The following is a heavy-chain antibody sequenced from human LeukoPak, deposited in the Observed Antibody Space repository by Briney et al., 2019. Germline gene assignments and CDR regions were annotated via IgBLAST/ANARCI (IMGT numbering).Heavy chain of an antibody. V-gene: IGHV4-39*01. D-gene: IGHD6-6*01. CDR2: IYYSGST. CDR1: GGSISSSGYY. CDR3: ARYSSSIFACDT. Sequence: PSETLSLTCSVSGGSISSSGYYWVWNRQSPGKGLEWIGSIYYSGSTYYNPSLKSRVTISVDTSKNQVSLKLSSVTAADTSLYYCARYSSSIFACDTWGQGTLVTVCS. J-gene: IGHJ5*02.